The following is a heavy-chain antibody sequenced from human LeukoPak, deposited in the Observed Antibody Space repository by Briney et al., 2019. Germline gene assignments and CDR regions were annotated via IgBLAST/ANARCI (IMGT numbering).Heavy chain of an antibody. CDR2: ISSSSSYI. J-gene: IGHJ6*04. V-gene: IGHV3-21*01. CDR1: GFTFSSYW. CDR3: AELGITMIGGV. D-gene: IGHD3-10*02. Sequence: GGSLRLSCAASGFTFSSYWMHWVRQAPGKGLEWVSSISSSSSYIYYADSVRGRFTISRDNAKNSLYLQMNSLRAEDTAVYYCAELGITMIGGVWGKGTTVTISS.